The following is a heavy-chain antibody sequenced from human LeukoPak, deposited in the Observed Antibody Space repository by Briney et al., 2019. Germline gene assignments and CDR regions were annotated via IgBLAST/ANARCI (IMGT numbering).Heavy chain of an antibody. CDR1: GFTFSSYA. Sequence: GGSLRLSCAASGFTFSSYAMSWVRQAPGKGLEWVSAISGSGGSTYYADSVKGRFTISRDNSKNTLYLQMNSLRAEDTAVYYCAKDQSGRYYGSGSYYPNYYYGMDVWGQGTTVTVSS. CDR3: AKDQSGRYYGSGSYYPNYYYGMDV. CDR2: ISGSGGST. D-gene: IGHD3-10*01. V-gene: IGHV3-23*01. J-gene: IGHJ6*02.